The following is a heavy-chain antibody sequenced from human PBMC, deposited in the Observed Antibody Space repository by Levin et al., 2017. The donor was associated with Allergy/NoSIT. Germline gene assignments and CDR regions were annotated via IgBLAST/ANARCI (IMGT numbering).Heavy chain of an antibody. CDR1: GGSISSYY. CDR3: ATEGKGAFDI. Sequence: GSLRLSCTVSGGSISSYYWSWIRQPPGKGLEWIGYIYYSGSTNYNPSLKSRVTISVDTSKNQFSLKLSSVPAADTAVYYCATEGKGAFDIWGQGTMVTVSS. V-gene: IGHV4-59*01. D-gene: IGHD3-10*01. J-gene: IGHJ3*02. CDR2: IYYSGST.